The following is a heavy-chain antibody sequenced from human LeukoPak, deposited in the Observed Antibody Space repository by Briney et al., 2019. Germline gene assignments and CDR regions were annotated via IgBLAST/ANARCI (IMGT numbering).Heavy chain of an antibody. Sequence: PGGSLRLSCAASGFTFSTYAMSWVRQAPGKGLEWVSAISATGGTTYYADSVKGRFTISRDNSKNTLYLQLNSLRAKDTAIYYCAKGKVTAFLDWFDPWGQGTLVTVSS. CDR2: ISATGGTT. V-gene: IGHV3-23*01. CDR3: AKGKVTAFLDWFDP. D-gene: IGHD2-21*02. CDR1: GFTFSTYA. J-gene: IGHJ5*02.